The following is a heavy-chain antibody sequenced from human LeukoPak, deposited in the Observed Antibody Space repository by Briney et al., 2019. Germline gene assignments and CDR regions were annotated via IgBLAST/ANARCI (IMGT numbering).Heavy chain of an antibody. CDR3: AKDPYCGGACYFDL. D-gene: IGHD2-21*01. CDR1: GFTFSTYG. Sequence: HPGGSLRLSCAASGFTFSTYGMSWVRQAPGKGLEWVSGISGSGGSTNYADSVKGRFTISRDNSKNTLYLQMSNLRAEDTAVHYCAKDPYCGGACYFDLWGRGTLVTVSS. J-gene: IGHJ2*01. V-gene: IGHV3-23*01. CDR2: ISGSGGST.